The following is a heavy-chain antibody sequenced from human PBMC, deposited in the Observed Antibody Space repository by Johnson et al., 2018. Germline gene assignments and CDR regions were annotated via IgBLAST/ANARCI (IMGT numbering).Heavy chain of an antibody. Sequence: EVQLVESGGGLVKPGGSLRLSCAASGITFSSHTMNWVRQAPGKGLEWVSSITSSSSYIYYADSVKGRFTISRDNAKNLLYLQMNSLRGEDTAVYYCARDLRRHFGFDISGLQDAFEIWGQGTMVTVSS. CDR1: GITFSSHT. CDR3: ARDLRRHFGFDISGLQDAFEI. V-gene: IGHV3-21*06. D-gene: IGHD2-15*01. J-gene: IGHJ3*02. CDR2: ITSSSSYI.